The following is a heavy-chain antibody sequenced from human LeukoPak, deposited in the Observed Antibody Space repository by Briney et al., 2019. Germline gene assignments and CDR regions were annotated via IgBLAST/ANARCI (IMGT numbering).Heavy chain of an antibody. J-gene: IGHJ4*02. V-gene: IGHV1-69*13. D-gene: IGHD3-16*02. CDR2: IIPIFGTA. Sequence: ASVKVSCKASGGTFSSYAISWVRQAPGQGLEWMGGIIPIFGTANYAQKFQGRVTITADESTSTAYMELSSLRSEDTAVYYCARGRNRDYDYVWGSYRHLYYFDYWGQGTLVTVSS. CDR3: ARGRNRDYDYVWGSYRHLYYFDY. CDR1: GGTFSSYA.